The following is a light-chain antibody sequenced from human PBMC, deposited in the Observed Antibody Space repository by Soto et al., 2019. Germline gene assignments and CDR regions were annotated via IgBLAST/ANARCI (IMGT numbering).Light chain of an antibody. CDR1: ESVSSSF. CDR3: QHYGNSLWT. J-gene: IGKJ1*01. CDR2: RTS. Sequence: EVVLTQSPGTLSFSPGERAALSCRASESVSSSFLTWYQQKPGQAPRLLIYRTSNRVTGIPDRFSGSGSGTDFTLTISRLEPEDFAVYFCQHYGNSLWTFGKGTKADIK. V-gene: IGKV3-20*01.